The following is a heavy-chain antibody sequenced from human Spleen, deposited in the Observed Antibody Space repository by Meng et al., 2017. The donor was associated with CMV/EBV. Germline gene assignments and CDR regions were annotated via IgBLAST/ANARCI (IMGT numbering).Heavy chain of an antibody. Sequence: SVKVSCKASGGTFSSYTISWVRQAPGQGLEWMGRIIPILGIANYEQKFQGRVTITADKSTSTAYMELSSLRSEDTAVYYCARGSGYYIAEYFQHWGQGTLVTVSS. D-gene: IGHD3-3*01. V-gene: IGHV1-69*02. CDR2: IIPILGIA. J-gene: IGHJ1*01. CDR3: ARGSGYYIAEYFQH. CDR1: GGTFSSYT.